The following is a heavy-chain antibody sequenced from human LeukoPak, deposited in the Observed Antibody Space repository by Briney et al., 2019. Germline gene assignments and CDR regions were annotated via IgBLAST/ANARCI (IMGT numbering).Heavy chain of an antibody. CDR3: ARGKKYYYDSNNWFDP. CDR2: INHSGST. J-gene: IGHJ5*02. V-gene: IGHV4-34*01. CDR1: GGSFSGYY. Sequence: SETLSLTCAVYGGSFSGYYWSWIRQPPGKGLEWIGEINHSGSTNYNPSLKSRVTISVDTSKNQFSLKLSSVTAADTAVYYCARGKKYYYDSNNWFDPWGQGTLVTVSS. D-gene: IGHD3-22*01.